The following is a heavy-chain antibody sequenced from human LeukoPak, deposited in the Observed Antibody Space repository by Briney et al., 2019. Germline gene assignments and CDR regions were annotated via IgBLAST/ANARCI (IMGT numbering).Heavy chain of an antibody. Sequence: PGGSLRLSCAASGFTFSSYWMGWVRQAPGKGLEWVANIKQDGSEKYYVDSVKGRFTISRDNAKNSLYLQMNGLRAEDTAVYYCAKEAVLMVRGVITPKTFDYWGQGTLVTVSS. CDR2: IKQDGSEK. J-gene: IGHJ4*02. CDR1: GFTFSSYW. CDR3: AKEAVLMVRGVITPKTFDY. D-gene: IGHD3-10*01. V-gene: IGHV3-7*01.